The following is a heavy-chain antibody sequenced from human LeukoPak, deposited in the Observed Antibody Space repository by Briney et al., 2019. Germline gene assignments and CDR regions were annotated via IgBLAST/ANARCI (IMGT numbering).Heavy chain of an antibody. J-gene: IGHJ4*02. V-gene: IGHV3-30*18. CDR2: ISYDGSNK. CDR3: AKSRSYQYYFDY. Sequence: PGGSLRLSCAASGFTFSSYGMHWVRQAPGKGLEWVAVISYDGSNKYYADSVKGRFTISRDNSENTLYLQMNSLRAEDTAVYYCAKSRSYQYYFDYWGQGTLVTVSS. D-gene: IGHD1-26*01. CDR1: GFTFSSYG.